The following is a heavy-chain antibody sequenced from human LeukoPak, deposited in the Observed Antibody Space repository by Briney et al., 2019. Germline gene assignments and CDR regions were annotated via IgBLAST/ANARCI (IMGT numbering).Heavy chain of an antibody. CDR2: INPNSGGT. CDR3: ARPKGIAAADSFDP. Sequence: ASVKVSCKASGGTFSSYAISWVRQAPGQGLEWMGWINPNSGGTNYAQKFQGRVTMTRDTSISTAYMELSRLRSDDTAVYYCARPKGIAAADSFDPWGQGTLVTVSS. CDR1: GGTFSSYA. J-gene: IGHJ5*02. V-gene: IGHV1-2*02. D-gene: IGHD6-13*01.